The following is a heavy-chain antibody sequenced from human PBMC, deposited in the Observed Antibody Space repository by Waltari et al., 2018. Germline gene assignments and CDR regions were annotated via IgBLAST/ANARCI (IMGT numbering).Heavy chain of an antibody. V-gene: IGHV3-30*01. CDR2: ISYDGKTK. Sequence: QVQLVESGGAMVQPGRSVRLSCAASGFTFSTYVMNWVRQAPGKGLGWVAVISYDGKTKYYADSVKGRFTISRDNSKNTLYLQMNSLRPEDTAVYYCARGSPRVVVSGAFPFDHWGQGTLVPVSS. CDR1: GFTFSTYV. J-gene: IGHJ4*02. CDR3: ARGSPRVVVSGAFPFDH. D-gene: IGHD2-2*01.